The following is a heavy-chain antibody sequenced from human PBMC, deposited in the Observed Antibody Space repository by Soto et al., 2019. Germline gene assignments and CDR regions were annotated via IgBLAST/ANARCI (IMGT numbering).Heavy chain of an antibody. CDR1: GGTFNTFA. CDR3: ARFSPPRGYYAY. D-gene: IGHD3-22*01. Sequence: QVQLVQSGAEVKKPGSSVKVSCMASGGTFNTFAISWVRQAPGQGLECMGGIIPMFGTAHYAQKIQGRVTITADESTRTVYMELSSRRSEDTAVYYGARFSPPRGYYAYWGQGTLVTVSS. J-gene: IGHJ4*02. V-gene: IGHV1-69*01. CDR2: IIPMFGTA.